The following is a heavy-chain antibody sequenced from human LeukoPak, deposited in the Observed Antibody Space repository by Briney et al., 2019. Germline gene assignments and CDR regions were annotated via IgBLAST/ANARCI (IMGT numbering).Heavy chain of an antibody. CDR2: INHSGST. D-gene: IGHD5-12*01. Sequence: SETLSLTCAVYGGSFSGYYWSWLRQPPGKGLEWIGEINHSGSTNYNPSLKSRVTISVDTSKNQFSLKLSSVTAADTAVYYCNVVTRWYGMDVWGQGTTVTVSS. V-gene: IGHV4-34*01. J-gene: IGHJ6*02. CDR3: NVVTRWYGMDV. CDR1: GGSFSGYY.